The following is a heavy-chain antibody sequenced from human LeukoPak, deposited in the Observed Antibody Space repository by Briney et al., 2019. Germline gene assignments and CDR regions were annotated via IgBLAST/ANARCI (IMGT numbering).Heavy chain of an antibody. J-gene: IGHJ4*02. D-gene: IGHD3-3*02. CDR2: INPSGGST. CDR3: ARGRAFLEWLLGGGDFDY. Sequence: ASVKVSCKASGYTFTSYYMHWVRQAPGQGLEWMGIINPSGGSTNYAQKFQGRVTMTRDTSTSTVYMELSSLRSEDTAVYYCARGRAFLEWLLGGGDFDYWGQGTLVTVSS. V-gene: IGHV1-46*01. CDR1: GYTFTSYY.